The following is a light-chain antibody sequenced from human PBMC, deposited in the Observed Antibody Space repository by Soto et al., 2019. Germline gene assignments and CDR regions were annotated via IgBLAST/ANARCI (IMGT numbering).Light chain of an antibody. J-gene: IGLJ2*01. Sequence: QSVLTQPPSVSGAPGQRVTISCTGSSSNIGAGYDVLWYQHLPGTAPKLLIYGNTNRPSGVPDRFSGSKSGTSASLAITGLQTEDEADYYCQSYDTRLTPLVFGGGTKLTVL. CDR2: GNT. CDR3: QSYDTRLTPLV. CDR1: SSNIGAGYD. V-gene: IGLV1-40*01.